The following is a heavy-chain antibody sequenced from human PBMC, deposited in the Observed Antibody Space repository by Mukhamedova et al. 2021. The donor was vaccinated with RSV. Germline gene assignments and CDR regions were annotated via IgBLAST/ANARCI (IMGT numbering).Heavy chain of an antibody. J-gene: IGHJ4*02. CDR3: ARAHCSSTTYYRFDY. V-gene: IGHV3-48*03. D-gene: IGHD2-2*02. Sequence: YISSSGSSIYYADSVKGRITISRDNAKNSLYLQMDSLRAEDTAVYYCARAHCSSTTYYRFDYWGQGTLVTVSS. CDR2: ISSSGSSI.